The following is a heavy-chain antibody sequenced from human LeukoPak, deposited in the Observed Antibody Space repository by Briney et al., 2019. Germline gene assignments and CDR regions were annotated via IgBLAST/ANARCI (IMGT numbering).Heavy chain of an antibody. CDR1: GFTFSEAW. CDR3: TTTCDRVDY. CDR2: VKSKTDGETT. V-gene: IGHV3-15*01. Sequence: GGSLRLSCAASGFTFSEAWMSWVRQAPGKGLEWVGLVKSKTDGETTDNAAPVNGRFTISKDESKNTLYLQITSLNTEDTALYYCTTTCDRVDYWGQGAPVSVST. J-gene: IGHJ4*02.